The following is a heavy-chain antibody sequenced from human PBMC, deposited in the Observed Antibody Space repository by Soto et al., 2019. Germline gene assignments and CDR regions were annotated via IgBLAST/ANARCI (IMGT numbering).Heavy chain of an antibody. Sequence: SETLSLTCAVSGGSISSGGYSWSWIRQPPGKGLEWIGYIYHSGSTYYNPSLKSRVTISVDRSKNQFSLKLSSVTAADTAVYYCARVSGWTLSRYYYDSSGYYYFDYWGQGTLVTVSS. D-gene: IGHD3-22*01. CDR3: ARVSGWTLSRYYYDSSGYYYFDY. CDR2: IYHSGST. V-gene: IGHV4-30-2*01. J-gene: IGHJ4*02. CDR1: GGSISSGGYS.